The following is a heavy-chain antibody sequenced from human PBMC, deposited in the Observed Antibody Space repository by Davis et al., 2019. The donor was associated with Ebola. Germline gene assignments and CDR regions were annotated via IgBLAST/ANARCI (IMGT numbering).Heavy chain of an antibody. CDR3: ARVVSGSYGRFDP. Sequence: MPSETLSLTCTVSGGSISAYYWSWIRQPPGKGLEWIGYIYYSGSTYYSPSLKNRVTISVDTSKNQFSLKLRSVTAADTAVYYCARVVSGSYGRFDPWGQGTLVTVSS. V-gene: IGHV4-59*01. D-gene: IGHD1-26*01. CDR1: GGSISAYY. CDR2: IYYSGST. J-gene: IGHJ5*02.